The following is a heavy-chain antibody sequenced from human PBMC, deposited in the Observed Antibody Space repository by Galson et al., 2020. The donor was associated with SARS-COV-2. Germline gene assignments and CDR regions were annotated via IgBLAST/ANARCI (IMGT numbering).Heavy chain of an antibody. D-gene: IGHD6-13*01. CDR1: GGSISSSSYY. Sequence: SETLSLTCTVSGGSISSSSYYWGWIRQPPGKGLEWIGSIYYSGSTYYNPSLKSRVTISVDTAKNQFSLKLSSVTAADTAVYYCARHDSRLYYYYIMDVWGQGTTVTVS. J-gene: IGHJ6*02. V-gene: IGHV4-39*01. CDR3: ARHDSRLYYYYIMDV. CDR2: IYYSGST.